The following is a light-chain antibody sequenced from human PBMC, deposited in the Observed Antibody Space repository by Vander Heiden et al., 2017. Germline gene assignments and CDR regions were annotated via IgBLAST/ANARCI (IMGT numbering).Light chain of an antibody. Sequence: QSALPQPASVSGSPAQSITISCTGTSSDVGVYNLVSWYQQYPGKAPKLLIYEVSRRPSGVSNRFSGSKSGNTASLTNSGLQAEDESDYYCSSYAGGISVFGGGTKLTVL. CDR2: EVS. CDR3: SSYAGGISV. CDR1: SSDVGVYNL. J-gene: IGLJ3*02. V-gene: IGLV2-23*02.